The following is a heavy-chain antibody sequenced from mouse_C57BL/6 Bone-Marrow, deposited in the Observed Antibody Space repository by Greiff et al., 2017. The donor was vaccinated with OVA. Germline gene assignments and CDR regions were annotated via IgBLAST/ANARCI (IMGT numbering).Heavy chain of an antibody. J-gene: IGHJ4*01. V-gene: IGHV5-12*01. CDR1: GFTFSDSY. CDR2: ISNGGGST. CDR3: ARLDAMDY. Sequence: DVKLVESGGGLVQPGGSLKLSCAASGFTFSDSYMYWIRQTPEKRLEWVAYISNGGGSTYYPDTVKGRFTISRDNAKNTLYLQMSRLKSEDTAMYYCARLDAMDYGGQGTSVTVSS.